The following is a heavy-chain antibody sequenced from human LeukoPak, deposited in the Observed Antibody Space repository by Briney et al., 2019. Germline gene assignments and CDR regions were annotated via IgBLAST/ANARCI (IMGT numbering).Heavy chain of an antibody. J-gene: IGHJ5*02. CDR3: ARVVEDIVVVPAAMGNWFDP. Sequence: SQTLSLTCTVSGGSISSGGYYWSWIRQHPGKGLEWIGYIYYSGSTYYNPSLKSRVTISVDTSKNQFSLKLSSVTAADTAVYYCARVVEDIVVVPAAMGNWFDPWGQGTLVTASS. CDR2: IYYSGST. D-gene: IGHD2-2*01. CDR1: GGSISSGGYY. V-gene: IGHV4-31*03.